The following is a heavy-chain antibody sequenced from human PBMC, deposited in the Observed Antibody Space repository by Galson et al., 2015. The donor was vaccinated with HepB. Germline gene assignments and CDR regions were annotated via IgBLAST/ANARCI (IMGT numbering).Heavy chain of an antibody. CDR3: AKLNAADGYSPADY. J-gene: IGHJ4*02. CDR1: GFTLSNYA. V-gene: IGHV3-23*01. CDR2: LSAGGSK. Sequence: SLRLSCAASGFTLSNYAMRWVRRTPGKVLEWVSALSAGGSKYYADSVKGRFTISRDNSKNTLYLQVNSLRAEDTAVYYCAKLNAADGYSPADYWCQGTLVTVHS. D-gene: IGHD5-24*01.